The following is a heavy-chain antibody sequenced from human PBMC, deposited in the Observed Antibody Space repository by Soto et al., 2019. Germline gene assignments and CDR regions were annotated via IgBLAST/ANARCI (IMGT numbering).Heavy chain of an antibody. CDR1: GFTFSSYG. CDR3: AKNRCRWELLIRYFDY. V-gene: IGHV3-30*18. Sequence: RALRLSCAASGFTFSSYGMHWVRQAPGKGLEWVAVISYDGSNKYYADSVKGRFTISRDNSKNTLYLQMNSLRAEDTAVYYCAKNRCRWELLIRYFDYWGQGALVTVSS. CDR2: ISYDGSNK. J-gene: IGHJ4*02. D-gene: IGHD1-26*01.